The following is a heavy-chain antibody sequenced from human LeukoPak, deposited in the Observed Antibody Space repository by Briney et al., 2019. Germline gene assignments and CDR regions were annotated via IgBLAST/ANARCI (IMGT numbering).Heavy chain of an antibody. CDR2: INHSGST. CDR1: GGSFSGYY. D-gene: IGHD5-18*01. V-gene: IGHV4-34*01. J-gene: IGHJ2*01. Sequence: SETLSLTCAVYGGSFSGYYWSWIRQPPGKGLEWIGEINHSGSTNYNPSLKSRVTISVDTSKNQFSLKLSSVTAADTAVYYCARPGYSYGQVYWYFDLWGRGTLVTVSS. CDR3: ARPGYSYGQVYWYFDL.